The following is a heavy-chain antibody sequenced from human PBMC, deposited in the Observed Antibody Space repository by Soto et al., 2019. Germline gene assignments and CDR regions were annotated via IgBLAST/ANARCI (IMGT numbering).Heavy chain of an antibody. CDR3: ARSITGTVSYYYGMDV. J-gene: IGHJ6*02. CDR1: GGTFSSYA. V-gene: IGHV1-69*12. CDR2: IIPIFGTG. Sequence: QVQLVQSGAEVKKPGSSVKVSCKASGGTFSSYAIRWVRQAPGQGLEWMGGIIPIFGTGNYAQKFQGRVTITADESTSTAYMELSSLRSEDTAVYYCARSITGTVSYYYGMDVWGQGTTVTVSS. D-gene: IGHD1-20*01.